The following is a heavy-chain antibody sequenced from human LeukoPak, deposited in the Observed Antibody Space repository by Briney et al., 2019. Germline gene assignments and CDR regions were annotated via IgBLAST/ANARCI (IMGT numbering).Heavy chain of an antibody. J-gene: IGHJ3*02. V-gene: IGHV4-38-2*02. Sequence: SETLSLTCTVSGYSISSGYYWGWIRQPPGKGLEWIGSIYHSGSTYYNPSLKSRVTISVDTSKNQFSLKLSSVTAADTAVYYCARDRTYCSGGSCYSPADAFDIWGQGTMVTVSS. CDR3: ARDRTYCSGGSCYSPADAFDI. D-gene: IGHD2-15*01. CDR2: IYHSGST. CDR1: GYSISSGYY.